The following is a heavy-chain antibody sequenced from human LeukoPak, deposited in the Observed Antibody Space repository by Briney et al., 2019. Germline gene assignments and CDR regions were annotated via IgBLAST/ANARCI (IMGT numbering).Heavy chain of an antibody. CDR3: ARVDSSSWRPMKFDY. J-gene: IGHJ4*02. D-gene: IGHD6-13*01. V-gene: IGHV4-30-4*08. CDR1: GGSISSGDYY. Sequence: PSETLSLTCTVSGGSISSGDYYWSWIRQPQGKGLEWIVYIYYSGSTYYNPSVKSRVTISVDTSKNQFSLQLSSVTAADTAVYYCARVDSSSWRPMKFDYWGQGTLVTVSS. CDR2: IYYSGST.